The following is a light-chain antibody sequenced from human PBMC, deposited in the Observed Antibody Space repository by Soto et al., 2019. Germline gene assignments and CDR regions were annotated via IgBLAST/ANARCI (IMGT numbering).Light chain of an antibody. Sequence: QSALTQPPSASGSPGQSVTISCTGASGVSWYQQHPGKAPKLLIYEITKRPSGVPDRFSGSKSGNTASLTVSGLQAEDEADYYCSSYKGNNILVVFGGGTKLTVL. CDR3: SSYKGNNILVV. CDR1: SGV. CDR2: EIT. V-gene: IGLV2-8*01. J-gene: IGLJ2*01.